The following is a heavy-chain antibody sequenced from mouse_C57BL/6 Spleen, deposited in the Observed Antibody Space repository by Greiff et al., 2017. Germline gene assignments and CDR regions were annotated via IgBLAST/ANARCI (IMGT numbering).Heavy chain of an antibody. CDR3: AYGTWYFDV. J-gene: IGHJ1*03. CDR2: INPNNGGT. Sequence: EVQRVESGPELVKPGASVKMSCKASGYTFTDYNMHWVKQSHGKSLEWIGYINPNNGGTSYNQKFKGKATLTVNKSSSTAYMELRSLTSEDSAVYYCAYGTWYFDVWGTGTTVTVSS. V-gene: IGHV1-22*01. D-gene: IGHD1-1*01. CDR1: GYTFTDYN.